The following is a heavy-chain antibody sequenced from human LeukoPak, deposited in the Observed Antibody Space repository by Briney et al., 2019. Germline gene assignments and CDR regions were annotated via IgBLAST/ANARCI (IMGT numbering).Heavy chain of an antibody. CDR1: GGSFSGYY. J-gene: IGHJ6*03. D-gene: IGHD2-15*01. V-gene: IGHV4-34*01. CDR2: INHSGST. CDR3: ERAVVVAATRYYYMDV. Sequence: SSETLSLTCAVYGGSFSGYYWSWIRQPPGKGLEWIGEINHSGSTNYNPSLKSRATISVDTSKNQFSLKLSSVTAADTAVYYCERAVVVAATRYYYMDVWGKGTTVTVSS.